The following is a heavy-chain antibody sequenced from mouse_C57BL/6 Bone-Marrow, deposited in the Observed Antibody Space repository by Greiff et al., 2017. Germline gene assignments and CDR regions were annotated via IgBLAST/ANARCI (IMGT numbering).Heavy chain of an antibody. CDR1: GYTFTSYW. J-gene: IGHJ3*01. CDR2: IDPSDSYT. CDR3: ARGGLRRRFAY. V-gene: IGHV1-69*01. Sequence: QVQLKQPGAELVMPGASVKLSCKASGYTFTSYWMHWVKQRPGQGLEWIGEIDPSDSYTNYNQKFKGKSTLTVDKSSSTAYMQLSSLTSEDSAVYYCARGGLRRRFAYWGQGTLVTVSA. D-gene: IGHD2-4*01.